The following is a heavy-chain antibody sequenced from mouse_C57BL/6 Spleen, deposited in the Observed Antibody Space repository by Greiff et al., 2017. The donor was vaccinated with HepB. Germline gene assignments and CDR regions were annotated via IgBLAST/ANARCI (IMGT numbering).Heavy chain of an antibody. CDR2: IWRGGST. J-gene: IGHJ4*01. D-gene: IGHD1-1*01. V-gene: IGHV2-5*01. CDR3: AKGHYYGSSYDAMDY. Sequence: VKLVESGPGLVQPSQSLSITCTVSGFSLTSYGVHWVRQSPGKGLEWLGVIWRGGSTDYNAAFMSRLSITKDNSKSQVFFKMNSLQADDTAIYYCAKGHYYGSSYDAMDYWGQGTSVTVSS. CDR1: GFSLTSYG.